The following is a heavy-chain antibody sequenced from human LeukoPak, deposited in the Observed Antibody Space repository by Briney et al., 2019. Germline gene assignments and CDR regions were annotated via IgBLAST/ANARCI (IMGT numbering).Heavy chain of an antibody. CDR2: ISYDGSNK. Sequence: GRSLRLSCAASGFTFSSYAMHWVRQAPGKGLEWVAVISYDGSNKYYADSVKGRFTISRDNSKNTLYLQMNSLRAEDTAVYYCARDCSGGSCYSDAFDIWGQGTMVTFSS. CDR3: ARDCSGGSCYSDAFDI. D-gene: IGHD2-15*01. CDR1: GFTFSSYA. J-gene: IGHJ3*02. V-gene: IGHV3-30*14.